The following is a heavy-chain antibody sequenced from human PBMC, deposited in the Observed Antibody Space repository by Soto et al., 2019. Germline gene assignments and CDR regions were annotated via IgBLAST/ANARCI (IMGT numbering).Heavy chain of an antibody. V-gene: IGHV3-53*04. J-gene: IGHJ6*03. CDR2: IYSGGST. CDR1: GFTVSSNY. D-gene: IGHD6-6*01. Sequence: GGSLRLSCAASGFTVSSNYMSWVRQAPGKGLEWVSVIYSGGSTYYADSVKGRFTISRHNSKNTLYLQMNSLRAEDTAVYYCAIDGVSSDPSYYYYMDVWGQGTTVTVSS. CDR3: AIDGVSSDPSYYYYMDV.